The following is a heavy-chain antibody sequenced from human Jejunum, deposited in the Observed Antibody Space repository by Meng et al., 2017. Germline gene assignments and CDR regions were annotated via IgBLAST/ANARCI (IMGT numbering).Heavy chain of an antibody. V-gene: IGHV5-51*01. CDR3: ARRDDVTAAPFDY. CDR1: GYSFTNYW. Sequence: GGSLRLSCQGSGYSFTNYWIGWVRQMPGKGLEWMALISPRNSDTRYSPSFQGQVTSSVDKSISTAYLQWSSLKASDTAVYYCARRDDVTAAPFDYWGQGTLVTVSS. CDR2: ISPRNSDT. D-gene: IGHD2-2*01. J-gene: IGHJ4*02.